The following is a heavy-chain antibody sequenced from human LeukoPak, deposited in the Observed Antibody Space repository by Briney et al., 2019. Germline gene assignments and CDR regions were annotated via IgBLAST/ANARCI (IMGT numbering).Heavy chain of an antibody. D-gene: IGHD6-13*01. Sequence: ASVKVSCKASGGTFSKYTISWVRQRPGQGLEWMGGITPLFGTANYAQKFQGRVTITADESASTAYMELSSLRSEDAAVYYCARDSSGIRSLIAHWGQGTLVTVSS. CDR3: ARDSSGIRSLIAH. CDR2: ITPLFGTA. V-gene: IGHV1-69*01. CDR1: GGTFSKYT. J-gene: IGHJ1*01.